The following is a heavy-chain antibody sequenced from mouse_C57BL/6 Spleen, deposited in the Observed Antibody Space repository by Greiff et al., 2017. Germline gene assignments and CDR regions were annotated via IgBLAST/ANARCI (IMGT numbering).Heavy chain of an antibody. CDR2: IHPSDSDT. D-gene: IGHD2-4*01. CDR3: AMGDYDVLFAY. J-gene: IGHJ3*01. CDR1: CYTFTSYW. Sequence: QVQLQQPGAELVKPGASVKVSCKASCYTFTSYWMHWVKQRPGQGLEWIGRIHPSDSDTNYNQKFKGKATLTVDKSSSTAYMQLSSLTSEDSAVYYCAMGDYDVLFAYWGQGTLVTVSA. V-gene: IGHV1-74*01.